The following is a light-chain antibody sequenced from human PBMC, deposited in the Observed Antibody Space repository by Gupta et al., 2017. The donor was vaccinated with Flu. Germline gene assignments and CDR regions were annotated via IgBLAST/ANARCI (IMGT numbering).Light chain of an antibody. V-gene: IGKV1-39*01. CDR3: QQTYSTLLS. J-gene: IGKJ3*01. Sequence: DIHMSQSPSSLSSSVGARVPITCRASQTIVRYLNWYQQKPGKAPKLLIYAASSLQSGVPSRFSGSGSGTDFTITISSLQPEDFVTYYCQQTYSTLLSFGPGTKVDIK. CDR1: QTIVRY. CDR2: AAS.